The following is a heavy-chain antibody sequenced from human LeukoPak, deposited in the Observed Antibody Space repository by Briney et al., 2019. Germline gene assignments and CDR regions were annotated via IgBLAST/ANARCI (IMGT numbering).Heavy chain of an antibody. CDR1: GGSVNSFF. Sequence: KPSETLSLTCSVSGGSVNSFFWSWIRQSPGKPLEWIAYITYSGSANYNPSLKSRVTISLDTSKNQVSLRLTSVTAADTAVYYCARVPYGDRIEFYYMDVWGKGTTVTVSS. V-gene: IGHV4-59*02. D-gene: IGHD3-10*01. J-gene: IGHJ6*03. CDR3: ARVPYGDRIEFYYMDV. CDR2: ITYSGSA.